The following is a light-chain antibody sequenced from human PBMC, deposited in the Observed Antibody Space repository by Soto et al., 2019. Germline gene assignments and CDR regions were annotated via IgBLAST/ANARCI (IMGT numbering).Light chain of an antibody. J-gene: IGLJ2*01. Sequence: QSALTQPASVSGSPGQSITISCTGTSSDVGGYNYVSWYQQHPGKAPRLMIYEVSNRPSGVSNRFSGSKSGNTASLNISGLQAEEGADYYCSSYTVSAPVVFGGGTKVTVL. CDR1: SSDVGGYNY. V-gene: IGLV2-14*01. CDR3: SSYTVSAPVV. CDR2: EVS.